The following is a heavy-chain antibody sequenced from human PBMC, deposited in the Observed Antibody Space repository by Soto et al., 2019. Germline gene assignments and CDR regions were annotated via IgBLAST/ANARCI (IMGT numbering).Heavy chain of an antibody. J-gene: IGHJ6*02. V-gene: IGHV3-23*01. CDR3: AKAGMTTVTYYYYYGMDV. CDR1: GFTFSSYA. D-gene: IGHD4-17*01. Sequence: HPGGSLRLSCAASGFTFSSYAMSWVRQAPGKGLEWVSAISGSGGSTYYADSVKGRFTISRDNSKNTLYLQMNSLRAEDTAVYYCAKAGMTTVTYYYYYGMDVWGQGTTVTVSS. CDR2: ISGSGGST.